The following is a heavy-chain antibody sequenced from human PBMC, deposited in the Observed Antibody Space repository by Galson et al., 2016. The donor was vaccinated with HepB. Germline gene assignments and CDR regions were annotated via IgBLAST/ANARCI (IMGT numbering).Heavy chain of an antibody. CDR3: ARDAGRFFDYYDYGLDV. CDR2: ISYDGKNK. V-gene: IGHV3-30*04. J-gene: IGHJ6*02. D-gene: IGHD3-3*01. CDR1: GITFSTHG. Sequence: SLRLSCAASGITFSTHGMHWVRQAPGKGLEWVAFISYDGKNKDYADSVKGRFTISRDNSKNTLNLQMNSLRAEDTAVYYCARDAGRFFDYYDYGLDVWGQGATVTVSS.